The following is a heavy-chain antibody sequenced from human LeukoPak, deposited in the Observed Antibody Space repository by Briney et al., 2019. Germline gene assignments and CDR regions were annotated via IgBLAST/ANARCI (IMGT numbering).Heavy chain of an antibody. D-gene: IGHD2-2*01. CDR3: ARDYCSSTSCDGAARRSYYYYGMGV. Sequence: SVKVSCKASGYTFTGYYMHWVLQAPGQGLEWMGWINPNSGGTNYAQKFQGRVTITRDTSISTAYMVLGRLTSDDTAVYYSARDYCSSTSCDGAARRSYYYYGMGVWGQGTTVTVSS. J-gene: IGHJ6*02. CDR2: INPNSGGT. V-gene: IGHV1-2*02. CDR1: GYTFTGYY.